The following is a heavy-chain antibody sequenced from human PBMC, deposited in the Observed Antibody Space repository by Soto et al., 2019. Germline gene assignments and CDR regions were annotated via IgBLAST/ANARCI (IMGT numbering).Heavy chain of an antibody. D-gene: IGHD6-13*01. J-gene: IGHJ4*02. CDR1: W. V-gene: IGHV4-4*02. Sequence: WWSGVRQPPGKGLEWIGEVYRTGSTNYNPSLESRLTISVDKSKNQFSLKLTSVTAADTAVYYCARARATIAAAAIFDCWGQGTLVTVSS. CDR3: ARARATIAAAAIFDC. CDR2: VYRTGST.